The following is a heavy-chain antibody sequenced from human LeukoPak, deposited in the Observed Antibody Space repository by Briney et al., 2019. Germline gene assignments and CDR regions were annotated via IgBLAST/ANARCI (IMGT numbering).Heavy chain of an antibody. CDR2: ISTDGYTT. V-gene: IGHV3-74*01. CDR1: GLAFSAYK. J-gene: IGHJ6*02. Sequence: GGSLRLSCAASGLAFSAYKMHWVRQAPRKGLVWVSRISTDGYTTAYADFVQGRFTASRDNTKNTWSLEMNSLRAEDTAVYYCARDHYGDYVYYYYGMDVWGQGTTVTVSS. D-gene: IGHD4-17*01. CDR3: ARDHYGDYVYYYYGMDV.